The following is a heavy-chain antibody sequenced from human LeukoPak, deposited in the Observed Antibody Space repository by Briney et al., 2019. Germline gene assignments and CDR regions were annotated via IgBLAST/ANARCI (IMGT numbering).Heavy chain of an antibody. CDR2: MNPNRGNT. CDR1: GYTFKNYD. J-gene: IGHJ4*02. D-gene: IGHD5-24*01. CDR3: ARATPGGLHGYSFDY. Sequence: ASXXXSCKASGYTFKNYDINWGRQAKGQGGERRGWMNPNRGNTDFAQKFQERVSITRDTYIKTDYMELSRVRYGDTAVYYCARATPGGLHGYSFDYWGQGTVVTVYS. V-gene: IGHV1-8*02.